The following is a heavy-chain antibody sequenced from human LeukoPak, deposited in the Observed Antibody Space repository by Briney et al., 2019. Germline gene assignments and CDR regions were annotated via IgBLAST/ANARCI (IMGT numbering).Heavy chain of an antibody. D-gene: IGHD3-10*01. J-gene: IGHJ6*02. CDR3: ARDKGGSAQYGIDV. CDR2: TYQSETT. V-gene: IGHV4-4*02. Sequence: SETLPLTCAVSGGSISSSNWWSWVRQPPGVGLMCIGQTYQSETTTYVPSLKSRVTISVDSSKNQCCVKLSSVTAADTAVYYCARDKGGSAQYGIDVWGQGTTVTVSS. CDR1: GGSISSSNW.